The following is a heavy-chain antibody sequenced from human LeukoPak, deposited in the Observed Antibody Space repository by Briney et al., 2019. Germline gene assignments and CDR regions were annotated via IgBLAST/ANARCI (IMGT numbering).Heavy chain of an antibody. D-gene: IGHD6-13*01. J-gene: IGHJ4*02. CDR3: ASERGAAGHFDY. CDR2: IYYSGST. Sequence: SETLSLTCTVSGGSISSYYWSWIRQPPGKGLEWIGYIYYSGSTNYNPSLKSRVTISVDTSKNQFSLKLSSVTAADTAVYYCASERGAAGHFDYWGQGTLVTVSS. V-gene: IGHV4-59*01. CDR1: GGSISSYY.